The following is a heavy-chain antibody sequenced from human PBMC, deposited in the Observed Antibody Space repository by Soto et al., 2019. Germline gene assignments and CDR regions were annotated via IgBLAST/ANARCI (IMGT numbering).Heavy chain of an antibody. J-gene: IGHJ6*02. V-gene: IGHV4-31*03. CDR1: GGSISSGGYY. D-gene: IGHD2-2*02. Sequence: KPSETLSLTCTVSGGSISSGGYYWSWIRQHPGKGLEWIGYIYYSGSTYYNPSLKSRVTISVDTSKNQFSLKLSSVTAADTAVYYCARDHRYCSSTSCYTYYYYYGMDVWGQGTTVTVSS. CDR3: ARDHRYCSSTSCYTYYYYYGMDV. CDR2: IYYSGST.